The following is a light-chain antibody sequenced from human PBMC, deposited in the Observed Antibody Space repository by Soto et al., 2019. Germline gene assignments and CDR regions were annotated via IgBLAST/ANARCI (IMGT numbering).Light chain of an antibody. CDR1: QSVLSSSNNKNY. CDR2: WAS. Sequence: DIVMTQSPDSLAVSLGERATINCKSSQSVLSSSNNKNYLAWYQQKPGQPPKLLISWASTREFGVPDRFSGSGSGTDFTLTISSLQAEDVAVYYCQQCYSTPYTFGQGTKLEIK. V-gene: IGKV4-1*01. CDR3: QQCYSTPYT. J-gene: IGKJ2*01.